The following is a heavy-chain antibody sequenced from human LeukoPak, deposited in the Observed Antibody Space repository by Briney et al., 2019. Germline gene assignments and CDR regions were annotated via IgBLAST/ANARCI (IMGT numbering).Heavy chain of an antibody. CDR1: GFTFSSYA. CDR2: ISYDGSNK. CDR3: AREFSGYAFDI. V-gene: IGHV3-30-3*01. Sequence: GRSLRLSCAASGFTFSSYAMHWVRQAPGKGLEWVAVISYDGSNKYYADSVKGRFTISRDNSRNTLYLQMNSLRAEDMAAYYCAREFSGYAFDIWGQGTMVTVSS. D-gene: IGHD5-12*01. J-gene: IGHJ3*02.